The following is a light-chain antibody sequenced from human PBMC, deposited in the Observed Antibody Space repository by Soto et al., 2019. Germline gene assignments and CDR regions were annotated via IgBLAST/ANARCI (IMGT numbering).Light chain of an antibody. Sequence: EIVMTQSSATLSVSPGGRATLSCRASQSISGTLAWYQQKPGQAPRLLIYGASTRAAGFPARFSGSGSGTDFTLTISSLQSEDFAVYYCQQYNNWPPITFDQGTRLEIK. J-gene: IGKJ5*01. CDR1: QSISGT. V-gene: IGKV3-15*01. CDR2: GAS. CDR3: QQYNNWPPIT.